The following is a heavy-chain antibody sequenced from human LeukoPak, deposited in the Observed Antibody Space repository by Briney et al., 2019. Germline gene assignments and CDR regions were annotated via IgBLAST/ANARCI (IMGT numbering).Heavy chain of an antibody. V-gene: IGHV1-69*04. Sequence: SVKVSCKASGGTFSSYAISWVRRAPGQGLEWMGRIIPILGIANYAQKFQGRVTITADKSTSTAYMELSSLRSEDTAVYYCARGTDTAMVSMDVWGQGTTVTVSS. CDR1: GGTFSSYA. J-gene: IGHJ6*02. CDR3: ARGTDTAMVSMDV. CDR2: IIPILGIA. D-gene: IGHD5-18*01.